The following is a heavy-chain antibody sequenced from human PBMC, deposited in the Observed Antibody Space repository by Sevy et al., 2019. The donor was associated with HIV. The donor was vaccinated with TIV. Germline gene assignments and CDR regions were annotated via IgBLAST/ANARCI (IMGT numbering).Heavy chain of an antibody. J-gene: IGHJ4*02. CDR1: GYTFTSYG. Sequence: ASVKVSCRASGYTFTSYGISWVRQAPGKGLELLGWISGYDGKTNYAQKVQGRVTMNTDTLTTTAYMELKGLRIDETAVFYRARARRVYDSSFGRADFCAQGTLVTVSS. CDR3: ARARRVYDSSFGRADF. CDR2: ISGYDGKT. V-gene: IGHV1-18*01. D-gene: IGHD3-22*01.